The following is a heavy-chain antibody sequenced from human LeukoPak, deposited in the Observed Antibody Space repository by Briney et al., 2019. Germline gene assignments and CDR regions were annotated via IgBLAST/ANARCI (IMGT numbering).Heavy chain of an antibody. CDR2: INPNSGGT. Sequence: ASVKVSCKASGYTFTGYYMHWVRQAPGQGLEWMGWINPNSGGTNYAQKFQGRVTMTRDTSISTAYMELSRLRSDDTAVYYCAVGAIFGLVIIPPDYWGQGTLVTVSS. V-gene: IGHV1-2*02. CDR1: GYTFTGYY. CDR3: AVGAIFGLVIIPPDY. J-gene: IGHJ4*02. D-gene: IGHD3-3*01.